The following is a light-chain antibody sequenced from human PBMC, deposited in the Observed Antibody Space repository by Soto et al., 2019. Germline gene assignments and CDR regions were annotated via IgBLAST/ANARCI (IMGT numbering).Light chain of an antibody. CDR1: QSVSTNF. CDR3: QQYGRTSWT. Sequence: EMVLTQAPATLSMSPGEGATLSCRASQSVSTNFFAWYQQKPGQAPRLLIYGASTRATGIPDRFSGSGSGTDFTLTISRLEPEDFAVYYCQQYGRTSWTFGQGTKVDIK. J-gene: IGKJ1*01. CDR2: GAS. V-gene: IGKV3-20*01.